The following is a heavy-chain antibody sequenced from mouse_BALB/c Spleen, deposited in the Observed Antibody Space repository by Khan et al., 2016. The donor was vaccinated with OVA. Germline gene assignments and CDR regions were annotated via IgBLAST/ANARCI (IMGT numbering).Heavy chain of an antibody. Sequence: QVQLKESGPGLVAPSQSLSITCTVSGFSLTSYGVHWVRQPPGKGLEWLGIIWDGGSTNYNSALMSRLSISKDNSKSQVFLKMNSLQTDDTAMYYYARDTTATPYWGQGTLVTVSA. CDR1: GFSLTSYG. J-gene: IGHJ3*01. CDR2: IWDGGST. CDR3: ARDTTATPY. D-gene: IGHD1-2*01. V-gene: IGHV2-9*02.